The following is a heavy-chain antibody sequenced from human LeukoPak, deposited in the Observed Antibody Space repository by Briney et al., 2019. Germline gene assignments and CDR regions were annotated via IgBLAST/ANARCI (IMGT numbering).Heavy chain of an antibody. V-gene: IGHV3-23*01. CDR2: ISGSGGST. J-gene: IGHJ4*02. Sequence: GGSLRLSCAASGFTFSSYAMSWVRQAPGKGLEWVSAISGSGGSTYYADSVKGRFTISRDNSKNTLYLQMNSLKTEDTAVYYCTRHGWTQPYYYDSSGYFFDYWGQGTLVTVSS. D-gene: IGHD3-22*01. CDR3: TRHGWTQPYYYDSSGYFFDY. CDR1: GFTFSSYA.